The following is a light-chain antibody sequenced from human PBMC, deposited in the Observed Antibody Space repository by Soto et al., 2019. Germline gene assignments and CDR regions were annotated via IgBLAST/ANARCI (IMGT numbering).Light chain of an antibody. CDR3: QQYAWSPRT. CDR2: DAS. Sequence: EIVLTQSPGTLSLSPGERATLSCRASQSVPSSYLAWYQQRPGQAPRLLIYDASSRATGIPDRFSGSESGTDFTLTISSLEPEDVAVYDCQQYAWSPRTVGQGTRLESK. CDR1: QSVPSSY. J-gene: IGKJ5*01. V-gene: IGKV3-20*01.